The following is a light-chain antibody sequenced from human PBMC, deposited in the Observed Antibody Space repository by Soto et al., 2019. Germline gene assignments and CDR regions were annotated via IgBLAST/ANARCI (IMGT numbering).Light chain of an antibody. Sequence: QSVLTQPPSVSGATGQRVTISCTGTNSNVGEVYDVSWYQQRPGLVPKLLIYGSNRRPSGVPERFSGSKSDTSASLAITGRQDEDEAHYYCYVNDSSLTDVLFGGGTKLTVL. CDR2: GSN. CDR3: YVNDSSLTDVL. J-gene: IGLJ2*01. CDR1: NSNVGEVYD. V-gene: IGLV1-40*01.